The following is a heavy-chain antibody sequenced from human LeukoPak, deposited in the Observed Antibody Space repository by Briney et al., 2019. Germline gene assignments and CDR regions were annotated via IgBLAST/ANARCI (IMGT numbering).Heavy chain of an antibody. Sequence: PGGSLRLSCAASGFTFSSYAMHWVRQAPGKGLEWVAVISYDGSNKYYADSVKGRFTISRDNSKNTLYLQMNSLRAEDTAVYYCARGGYYDYVWAFPFDYWGQGTLVTVSS. CDR3: ARGGYYDYVWAFPFDY. V-gene: IGHV3-30-3*01. CDR2: ISYDGSNK. CDR1: GFTFSSYA. D-gene: IGHD3-16*01. J-gene: IGHJ4*02.